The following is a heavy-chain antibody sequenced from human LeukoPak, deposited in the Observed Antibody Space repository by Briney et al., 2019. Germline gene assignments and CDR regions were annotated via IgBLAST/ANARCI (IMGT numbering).Heavy chain of an antibody. D-gene: IGHD2-21*02. J-gene: IGHJ4*02. CDR1: GFTFSSYA. CDR3: AKGRVVVTTIRFDY. CDR2: ISGSVGST. V-gene: IGHV3-23*01. Sequence: PGGSLRLSCASSGFTFSSYAMSWVRQAPRKRLECVSAISGSVGSTYYADSVKGRFTISRDNSKNPLYLQMNSLRAEDTAVYYCAKGRVVVTTIRFDYWGQGTLVTVSS.